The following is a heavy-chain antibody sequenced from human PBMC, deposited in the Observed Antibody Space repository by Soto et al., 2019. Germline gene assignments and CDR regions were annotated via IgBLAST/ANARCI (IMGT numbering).Heavy chain of an antibody. CDR1: GYTFTSYD. D-gene: IGHD2-8*01. V-gene: IGHV1-8*01. CDR2: MNPNSGNT. Sequence: QVQLVQSGAEVKKPGASVKVSCKASGYTFTSYDINWVRQATGQGLEWMGWMNPNSGNTGYAQKFQGRVTMTRNTSISTAYMELSSLRSEDTAVYYCARVAVLMVYADGPGSAASLNYYYYGMDVWGQGTTVTVSS. CDR3: ARVAVLMVYADGPGSAASLNYYYYGMDV. J-gene: IGHJ6*02.